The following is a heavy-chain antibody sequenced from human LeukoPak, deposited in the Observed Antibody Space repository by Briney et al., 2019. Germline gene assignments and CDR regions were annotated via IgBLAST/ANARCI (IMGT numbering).Heavy chain of an antibody. J-gene: IGHJ5*02. CDR1: GFTFSSYE. Sequence: PGGSLRLSCAASGFTFSSYEMNWVRQAPGKGLEWVSYISTSSNTIHYADSVKGRFTISRDNAKNSLYLQMSSLRDEDTAVYYCARDRGTSGYLPWGQGTLVTVSS. D-gene: IGHD3-22*01. CDR2: ISTSSNTI. V-gene: IGHV3-48*02. CDR3: ARDRGTSGYLP.